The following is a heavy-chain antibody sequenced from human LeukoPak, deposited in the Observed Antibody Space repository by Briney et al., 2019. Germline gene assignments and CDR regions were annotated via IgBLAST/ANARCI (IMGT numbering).Heavy chain of an antibody. Sequence: KPSETLSLTCTVSGGSISSSGYYWGWIRQPPGKGVEWIGSIYYSGSTYYNPSLKSRVTISVDTSKNQFSLNLNSVTAADTAVYFCARDEGSAYPFDYWGQGTLVTVSS. V-gene: IGHV4-39*07. CDR3: ARDEGSAYPFDY. J-gene: IGHJ4*02. D-gene: IGHD3-22*01. CDR1: GGSISSSGYY. CDR2: IYYSGST.